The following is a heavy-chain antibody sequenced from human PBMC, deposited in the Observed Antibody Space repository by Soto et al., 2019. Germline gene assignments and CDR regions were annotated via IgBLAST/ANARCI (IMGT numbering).Heavy chain of an antibody. D-gene: IGHD2-21*02. V-gene: IGHV3-15*07. CDR2: IKRTSDGGTT. CDR1: ALTYVNAW. Sequence: PGGSPRLSCTASALTYVNAWMNWVRQAPGKRLEWVGRIKRTSDGGTTDYAAPVKGRFTISKDDSKNTVYLQMNSLRSEDTALYYCTADRASTAAYGTDVWGQGTTVTVS. CDR3: TADRASTAAYGTDV. J-gene: IGHJ6*02.